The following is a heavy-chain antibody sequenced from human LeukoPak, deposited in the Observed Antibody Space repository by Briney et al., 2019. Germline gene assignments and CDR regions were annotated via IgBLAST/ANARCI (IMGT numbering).Heavy chain of an antibody. D-gene: IGHD2-15*01. CDR3: AKDLDPYCSGGSCSAGMDV. J-gene: IGHJ6*02. CDR1: GFTFSSYA. CDR2: ISYDGSNK. Sequence: PGGSLRLSCAASGFTFSSYAMHWVRQAPGKGLEWVAVISYDGSNKYYADSVKGRFTISRDNSKNTLYLQMNSLRAEDTAVYYCAKDLDPYCSGGSCSAGMDVWGQGTTVTVSS. V-gene: IGHV3-30*04.